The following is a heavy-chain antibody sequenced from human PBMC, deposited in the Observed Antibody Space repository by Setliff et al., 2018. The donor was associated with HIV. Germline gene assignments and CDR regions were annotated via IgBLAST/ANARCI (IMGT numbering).Heavy chain of an antibody. V-gene: IGHV4-39*07. J-gene: IGHJ4*02. Sequence: PSETLSLTCTVSGGSIRTGAYYWGWIRQPPGKGLEWIGSIYYDGRTFYKPSLKSRLTISVDTSKNQFSLKLRSVTAADTAVYYCARDPNTGWYYLDFWGPGALVTVSS. CDR1: GGSIRTGAYY. CDR2: IYYDGRT. CDR3: ARDPNTGWYYLDF. D-gene: IGHD6-19*01.